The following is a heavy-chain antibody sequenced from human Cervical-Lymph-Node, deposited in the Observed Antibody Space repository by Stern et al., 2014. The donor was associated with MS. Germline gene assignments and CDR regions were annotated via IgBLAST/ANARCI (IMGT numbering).Heavy chain of an antibody. CDR3: ARTPLFLKYCSSTSCDDY. CDR2: IDWDDDK. J-gene: IGHJ4*02. Sequence: QVTLRESGPALVKPTQTLTLTCTFSGFSLSTSGMCVSWIRQPPGKALEWLARIDWDDDKYYSTSLKTRLTISKDTSKNQVVLTMTNMDPVDTATYYCARTPLFLKYCSSTSCDDYWGQGTLVTVSS. V-gene: IGHV2-70*15. CDR1: GFSLSTSGMC. D-gene: IGHD2-2*01.